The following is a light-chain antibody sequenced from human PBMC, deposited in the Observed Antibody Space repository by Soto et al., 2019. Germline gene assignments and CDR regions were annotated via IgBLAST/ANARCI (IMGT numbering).Light chain of an antibody. CDR2: GAS. CDR1: QSVSGY. V-gene: IGKV3-20*01. J-gene: IGKJ3*01. CDR3: QQYGHSPLFT. Sequence: EIVLTQSPGTLSLSPGESATLSCRASQSVSGYLAWYQQKPGQSPRLLIYGASNRATGIPTRFCGTGSRTDFSLTISRLEPDAFGVYYYQQYGHSPLFTFGPGTKVDRK.